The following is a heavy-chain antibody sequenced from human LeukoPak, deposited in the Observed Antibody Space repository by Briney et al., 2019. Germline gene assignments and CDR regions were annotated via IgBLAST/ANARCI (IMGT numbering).Heavy chain of an antibody. V-gene: IGHV3-30*02. D-gene: IGHD2-15*01. J-gene: IGHJ3*02. CDR1: GFTFSTYG. CDR3: ARGSFFAAFDI. Sequence: QPGASLSLSCAASGFTFSTYGMHWVRQAPGKRLEWGAFIRYDETNKHYTGSVKAGFTISRDNAKNSLSVQMNSVRAEYTAVYHCARGSFFAAFDIWGQGTMVTVSS. CDR2: IRYDETNK.